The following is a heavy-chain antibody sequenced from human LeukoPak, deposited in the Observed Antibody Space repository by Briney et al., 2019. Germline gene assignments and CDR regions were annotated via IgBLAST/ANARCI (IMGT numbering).Heavy chain of an antibody. Sequence: GESLKISCKASGYTFTNYWIGWVRQMRGKGLEWMWIIYPGDSDTRYSPSFQGQVTISADKSISTAYLQWSSLKASDTAMYYCARLRVTSGVSPLYYFDYWGQGTLVTVSS. CDR2: IYPGDSDT. CDR1: GYTFTNYW. J-gene: IGHJ4*02. V-gene: IGHV5-51*01. CDR3: ARLRVTSGVSPLYYFDY. D-gene: IGHD2-21*02.